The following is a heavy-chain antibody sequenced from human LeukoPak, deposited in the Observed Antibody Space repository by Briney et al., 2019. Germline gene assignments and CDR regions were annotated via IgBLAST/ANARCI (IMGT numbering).Heavy chain of an antibody. Sequence: GGSLRLSCAASGFTFSSYSMNWVRQAPGKGLEWVSSISSSSSYIYYADSVKGRFTISRDNSKNTLYLQMNSLRAEDTAVYYCARGVYNWNAGDYWGQGTLVTVSS. V-gene: IGHV3-21*01. CDR2: ISSSSSYI. CDR3: ARGVYNWNAGDY. CDR1: GFTFSSYS. J-gene: IGHJ4*02. D-gene: IGHD1-20*01.